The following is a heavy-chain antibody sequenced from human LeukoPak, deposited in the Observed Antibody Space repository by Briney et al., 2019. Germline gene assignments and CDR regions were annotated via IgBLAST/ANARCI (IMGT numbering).Heavy chain of an antibody. V-gene: IGHV3-23*01. CDR1: GFTVTSYA. Sequence: GGSLRLSCVASGFTVTSYAMSWVREAPGKGLEWVSAISGSSGSTYYADSVKGRFTISRDNSKNTLYLQMHSLRAEDTAVYYCAKDGWRGEWTFDYWGQGTLVTVSS. CDR2: ISGSSGST. D-gene: IGHD3-16*01. J-gene: IGHJ4*02. CDR3: AKDGWRGEWTFDY.